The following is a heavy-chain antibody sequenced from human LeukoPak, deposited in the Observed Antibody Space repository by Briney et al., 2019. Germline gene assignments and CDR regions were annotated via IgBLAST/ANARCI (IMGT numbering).Heavy chain of an antibody. D-gene: IGHD1-1*01. V-gene: IGHV4-39*07. CDR3: TRGAGSTTSNDAFDI. CDR2: IYYSGRT. CDR1: GGSISSSTYY. Sequence: SETLSLTCTVSGGSISSSTYYWGWIRQPPGKGLEWIANIYYSGRTYYNPSLKSRVTISVDMSRNQFSLLVDSVTAADTAVYYCTRGAGSTTSNDAFDIWGQGTMVTVSS. J-gene: IGHJ3*02.